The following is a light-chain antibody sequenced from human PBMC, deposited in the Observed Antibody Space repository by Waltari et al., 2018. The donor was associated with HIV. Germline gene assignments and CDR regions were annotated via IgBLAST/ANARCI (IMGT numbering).Light chain of an antibody. CDR1: SRAVGAYDY. V-gene: IGLV2-11*01. CDR2: GAT. CDR3: SSYAVRYTVV. Sequence: QSALTQPRPVSGSPGQSVTISCTGTSRAVGAYDYVSWYQQYPGKAPKVILYGATKRPSGIPDRFSVSKSGSTASLTISGPQAEDEADYFCSSYAVRYTVVFGGGTKLTVL. J-gene: IGLJ2*01.